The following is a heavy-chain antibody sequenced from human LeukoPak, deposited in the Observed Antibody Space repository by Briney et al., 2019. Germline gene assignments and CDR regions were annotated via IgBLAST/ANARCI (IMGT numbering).Heavy chain of an antibody. CDR2: ISSSGSTI. V-gene: IGHV3-48*03. J-gene: IGHJ4*02. D-gene: IGHD5-18*01. Sequence: PGGSLRLSCAASGFTFSSYEMNWVRQAPGKGLEWVSYISSSGSTIYYADSVKGRFTISRDNAKKSLYLQMNSLRAEDTAVYYCARDERYSHFDYWGQGTLVTVSS. CDR3: ARDERYSHFDY. CDR1: GFTFSSYE.